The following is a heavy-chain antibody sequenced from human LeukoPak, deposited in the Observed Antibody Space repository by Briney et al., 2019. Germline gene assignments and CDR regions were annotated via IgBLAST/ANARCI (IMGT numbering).Heavy chain of an antibody. Sequence: GGSLRLSCAASGFTFSSYGMHWVCQAPGKGLEWVAYIQYDGSNEQYAHSVKGRFRISRDSSKNILYLQMNSLRAEDTAVYYCAKDRCSNGIGCYYYYMDVWGKGTTVTISS. V-gene: IGHV3-30*02. J-gene: IGHJ6*03. CDR1: GFTFSSYG. D-gene: IGHD2-8*01. CDR3: AKDRCSNGIGCYYYYMDV. CDR2: IQYDGSNE.